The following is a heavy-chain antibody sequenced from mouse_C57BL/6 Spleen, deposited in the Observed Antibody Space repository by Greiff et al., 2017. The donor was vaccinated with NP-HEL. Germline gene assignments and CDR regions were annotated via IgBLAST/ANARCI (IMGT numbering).Heavy chain of an antibody. CDR3: ARDDLYAMDY. J-gene: IGHJ4*01. CDR2: ISYDGSN. CDR1: GYSITSGYY. Sequence: EVQLVESGPGLVKPSQSLSLTCSVTGYSITSGYYWNWIRQFPGNKLEWMGYISYDGSNNYNPSLKNRISITRDTSKNQFFLKLNSVTTEDTATYYCARDDLYAMDYWGQGTSVTVSS. V-gene: IGHV3-6*01.